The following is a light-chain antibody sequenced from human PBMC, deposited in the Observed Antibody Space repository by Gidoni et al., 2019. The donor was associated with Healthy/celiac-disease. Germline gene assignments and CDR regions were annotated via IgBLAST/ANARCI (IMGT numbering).Light chain of an antibody. CDR2: EVS. Sequence: SALPQPASVSGSPGQSITISFTGTSSDVGGYNYVSWYQQHTGKAPKLMIYEVSNRPSGVSNRFSGSKSGNTASLTISGLQAEDEADYYCSSYTSSSTRVFGGGTKLTVL. CDR1: SSDVGGYNY. J-gene: IGLJ2*01. V-gene: IGLV2-14*01. CDR3: SSYTSSSTRV.